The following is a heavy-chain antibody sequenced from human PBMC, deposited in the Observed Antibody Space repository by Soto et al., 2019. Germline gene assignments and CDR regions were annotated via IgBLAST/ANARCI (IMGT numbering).Heavy chain of an antibody. V-gene: IGHV4-59*01. Sequence: SETLSLTCTVSGGSISSYYWSWIRQPPGKGLEWIGYIYYSGSTNYNPSLKSRVTISVDTSKNQFSLKVGSVTAADTAVYYCARRYGGNFDYWGQGTLVTVSS. D-gene: IGHD1-26*01. CDR2: IYYSGST. CDR3: ARRYGGNFDY. J-gene: IGHJ4*02. CDR1: GGSISSYY.